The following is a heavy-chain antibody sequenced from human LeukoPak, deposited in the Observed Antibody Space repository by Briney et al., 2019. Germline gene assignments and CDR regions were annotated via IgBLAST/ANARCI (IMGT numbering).Heavy chain of an antibody. V-gene: IGHV3-7*05. J-gene: IGHJ4*02. CDR1: GFTFSSYW. D-gene: IGHD6-13*01. CDR3: AKYLGYRFDY. CDR2: IQQDGREK. Sequence: TGGSLRLSCAASGFTFSSYWMSWVRQAPGKWLEWVANIQQDGREKNYVDSVKGRFAISRDNAKYSLYLQMNSLRAEDTAVYYCAKYLGYRFDYWGQGTLVTVSS.